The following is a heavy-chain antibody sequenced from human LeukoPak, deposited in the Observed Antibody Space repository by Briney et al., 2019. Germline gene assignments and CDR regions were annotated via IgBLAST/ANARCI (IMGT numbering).Heavy chain of an antibody. CDR2: MNPNSGNT. V-gene: IGHV1-8*01. D-gene: IGHD4-17*01. J-gene: IGHJ4*02. CDR3: ARGLDYGETYDY. Sequence: ASVKVSCKASGYTFTSYDINWVRQATGQGLEWMGWMNPNSGNTGYAQKFQGRVTMTRNTSRSTAYMELSSLRSEDTAVYYCARGLDYGETYDYWGQGTLVTVSS. CDR1: GYTFTSYD.